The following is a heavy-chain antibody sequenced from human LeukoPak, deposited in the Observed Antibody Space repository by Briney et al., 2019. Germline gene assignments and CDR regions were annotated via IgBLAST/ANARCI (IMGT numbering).Heavy chain of an antibody. D-gene: IGHD6-13*01. CDR3: ARRDSLGYSSSWSFDY. V-gene: IGHV4-39*01. Sequence: PSETLSLTCTVSGGSISSSSYYWGWIRQPPGKGLEWIGSIYYSGSTYYNPSLKSRVTISVDTSKNQFSLKLSSVTAADTAVYYCARRDSLGYSSSWSFDYWGQGTLVTVSS. J-gene: IGHJ4*02. CDR1: GGSISSSSYY. CDR2: IYYSGST.